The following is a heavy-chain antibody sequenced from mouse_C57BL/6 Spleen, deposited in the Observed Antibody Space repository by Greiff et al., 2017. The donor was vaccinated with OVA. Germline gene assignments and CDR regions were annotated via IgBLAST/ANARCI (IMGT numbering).Heavy chain of an antibody. CDR1: GYTFTSYW. D-gene: IGHD3-2*02. J-gene: IGHJ2*01. CDR2: IDPSDSYT. V-gene: IGHV1-69*01. CDR3: ARRGTAQATDY. Sequence: QVHVKQPGAELVMPGASVKLSCKASGYTFTSYWMHWVKQRPGQGLEWIGEIDPSDSYTNYNQKFKGKSTLTVDKSSSTAYMQLSSLTSEDSAVYYCARRGTAQATDYWGQGTTLTVSS.